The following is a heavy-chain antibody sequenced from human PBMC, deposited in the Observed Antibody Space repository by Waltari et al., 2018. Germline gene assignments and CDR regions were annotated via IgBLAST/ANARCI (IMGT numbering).Heavy chain of an antibody. J-gene: IGHJ4*02. CDR2: IYYSGST. CDR3: ARGLLREWLTPPYFDY. V-gene: IGHV4-59*01. D-gene: IGHD3-3*01. Sequence: QVQLQESGPGLVKPSETLSLTCTVSGGSIRSYYWSWIRQPPGKGLEWIGYIYYSGSTNYNPSLKSRVTISVDTSKNQFSLKLSSVTAADTAVYYCARGLLREWLTPPYFDYWGQGTLVTVSS. CDR1: GGSIRSYY.